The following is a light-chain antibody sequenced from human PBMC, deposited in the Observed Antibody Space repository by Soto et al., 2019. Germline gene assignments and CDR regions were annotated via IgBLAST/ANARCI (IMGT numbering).Light chain of an antibody. J-gene: IGKJ1*01. Sequence: DIQMTQSPSTLSASVGARITLTCRASQSISTCLAWHQQKPGKAPQLLIYKAPNLESGVPSRFSGSGSGTEFTLTISSLQPDDFATYYCQQYNSYPCTFGQGTKVEIK. CDR1: QSISTC. CDR3: QQYNSYPCT. V-gene: IGKV1-5*03. CDR2: KAP.